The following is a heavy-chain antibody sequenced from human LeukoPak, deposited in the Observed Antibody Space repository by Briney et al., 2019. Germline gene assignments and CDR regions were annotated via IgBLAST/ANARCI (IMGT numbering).Heavy chain of an antibody. CDR3: ASRTYGDYGSLRGWFDP. D-gene: IGHD4-17*01. J-gene: IGHJ5*02. CDR1: GGTFSSYA. CDR2: IIPIFGTA. Sequence: ASVEVSCRASGGTFSSYAISWVRQAPGQGLEWMGGIIPIFGTANYAQKFQGRVTITADESTSTAYMELSSLRSEDTAVYYCASRTYGDYGSLRGWFDPWGQGTLVTVSS. V-gene: IGHV1-69*13.